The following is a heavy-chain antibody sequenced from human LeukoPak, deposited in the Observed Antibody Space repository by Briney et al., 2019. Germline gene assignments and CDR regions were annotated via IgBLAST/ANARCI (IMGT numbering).Heavy chain of an antibody. CDR2: ISGSGGST. Sequence: GGSLRLSCAASGFTVSSNYMSWVRQAPGKGLEWVSAISGSGGSTYYADSVKGRFTISRDNSKNTLYLQMNSLRAEDTAVYYCASPPHYCSGGSCYGENAFDIWGQGTMVTVSS. CDR3: ASPPHYCSGGSCYGENAFDI. CDR1: GFTVSSNY. J-gene: IGHJ3*02. D-gene: IGHD2-15*01. V-gene: IGHV3-23*01.